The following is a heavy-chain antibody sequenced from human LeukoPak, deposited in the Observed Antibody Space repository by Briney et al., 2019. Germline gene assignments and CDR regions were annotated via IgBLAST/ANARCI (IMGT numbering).Heavy chain of an antibody. J-gene: IGHJ5*01. V-gene: IGHV1-46*01. D-gene: IGHD3-10*01. CDR2: INPSGGST. CDR1: GYTFTSYY. CDR3: TTDVRVRGVIIRGWFDS. Sequence: ATVKVSCKASGYTFTSYYMHWVRQAPGQGLEWMGIINPSGGSTSYAQKFEGRITMTEDTSTDTVYMELSSLRSEDTAVYYCTTDVRVRGVIIRGWFDSWGQGTLVTVSS.